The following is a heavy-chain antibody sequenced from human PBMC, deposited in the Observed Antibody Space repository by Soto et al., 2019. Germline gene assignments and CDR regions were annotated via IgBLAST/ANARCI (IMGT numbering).Heavy chain of an antibody. CDR2: INHSGST. CDR1: GGSFSGYY. J-gene: IGHJ6*02. CDR3: ARGHLRWFYYYYGMDV. D-gene: IGHD4-17*01. V-gene: IGHV4-34*01. Sequence: SETLSLTCAVYGGSFSGYYWSWIRQPPGKGLEWIGEINHSGSTNYNPSIKSRVTISVDTSKNQFSLKLSSVTAADTAVYYCARGHLRWFYYYYGMDVWGQGTTVTVSS.